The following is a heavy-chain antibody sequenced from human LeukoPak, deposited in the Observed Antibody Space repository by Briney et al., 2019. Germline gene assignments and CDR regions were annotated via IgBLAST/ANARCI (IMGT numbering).Heavy chain of an antibody. D-gene: IGHD3-10*01. V-gene: IGHV4-59*01. CDR2: IYYSGST. Sequence: SETLSLTCTVSGGSISSYYWSWIRQPPGKGLEWIGYIYYSGSTNYNPSLKSRVTISVDTSKNQFSLKLSSVTAADTAVYYCARDDRYGSGSFYGMDVWGQGTTVTVSS. CDR1: GGSISSYY. J-gene: IGHJ6*02. CDR3: ARDDRYGSGSFYGMDV.